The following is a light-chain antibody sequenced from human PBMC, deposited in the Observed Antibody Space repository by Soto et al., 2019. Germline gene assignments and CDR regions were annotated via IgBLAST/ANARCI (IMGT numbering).Light chain of an antibody. Sequence: EIVLTQSPGTLSLSPGERATLSCRASQSVSSSYLAWYQQKPGQAPRLLIYGASSRATGITDRFSGSGSGTDFTLTISRLEPEDFAEYYCQQYGSLVTFGQGTKLEIK. V-gene: IGKV3-20*01. J-gene: IGKJ2*01. CDR3: QQYGSLVT. CDR1: QSVSSSY. CDR2: GAS.